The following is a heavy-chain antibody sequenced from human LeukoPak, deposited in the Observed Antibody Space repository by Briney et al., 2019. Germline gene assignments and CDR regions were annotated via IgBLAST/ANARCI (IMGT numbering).Heavy chain of an antibody. CDR2: IYYSGST. D-gene: IGHD3-22*01. CDR1: GGSISSSSYY. V-gene: IGHV4-39*07. CDR3: ARDYYDSSGYYYVEGNWFDP. J-gene: IGHJ5*02. Sequence: SETLSLTCTVSGGSISSSSYYWVWIRQPPGKGLEWIGSIYYSGSTYYNPSLKSRVTISVDTSKNQFSLKLSSVTAADTAVYYCARDYYDSSGYYYVEGNWFDPWGQGTLVTVSS.